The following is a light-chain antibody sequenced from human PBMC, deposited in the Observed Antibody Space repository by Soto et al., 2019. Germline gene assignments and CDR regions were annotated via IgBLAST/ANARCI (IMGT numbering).Light chain of an antibody. V-gene: IGLV2-18*02. Sequence: QSVLTPAPSVSGSPGQSVTTSCTGTSSDVGSYNRVSWYQQPPGTAPKLMIYEVSNRPSGVPDRFSGSQSGNTASLPIFELHAEYYADYDSTANASISPYVFGPVSKVP. CDR3: TANASISPYV. CDR1: SSDVGSYNR. J-gene: IGLJ1*01. CDR2: EVS.